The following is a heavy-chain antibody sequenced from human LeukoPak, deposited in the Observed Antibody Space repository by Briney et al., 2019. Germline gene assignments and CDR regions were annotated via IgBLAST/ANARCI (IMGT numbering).Heavy chain of an antibody. Sequence: SVKVSCKASGGTFSSYAINWVRQAPGQGLEWMGGIIPIFGTPNYAQKFHGRVTIIANESTNTAYMELSSLRSEDTAVYYCARSKGDQWLVEEAWFDPWGQGTLVTVSS. V-gene: IGHV1-69*13. CDR1: GGTFSSYA. CDR2: IIPIFGTP. D-gene: IGHD6-19*01. J-gene: IGHJ5*02. CDR3: ARSKGDQWLVEEAWFDP.